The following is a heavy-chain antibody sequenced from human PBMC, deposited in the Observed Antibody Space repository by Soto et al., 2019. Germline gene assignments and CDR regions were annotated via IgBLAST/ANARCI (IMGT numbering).Heavy chain of an antibody. CDR2: MSFDGTYK. CDR3: AKDRRDGEHNSVYDF. D-gene: IGHD4-17*01. V-gene: IGHV3-30*18. CDR1: GFRFSDYG. Sequence: ESGGGVVQPGGSLRLSCVGSGFRFSDYGMHWVRQAPGKGLEWVAMMSFDGTYKYYADSVKGRFIISRDNSKNTLYLQMNSLRAEDTAVYYCAKDRRDGEHNSVYDFWGQGTLVTVSS. J-gene: IGHJ4*02.